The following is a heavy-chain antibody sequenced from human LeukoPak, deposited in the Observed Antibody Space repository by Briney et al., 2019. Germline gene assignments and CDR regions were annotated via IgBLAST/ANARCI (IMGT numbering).Heavy chain of an antibody. D-gene: IGHD3-10*01. V-gene: IGHV3-23*01. J-gene: IGHJ4*02. CDR3: AKGDEWFGVYYFDY. CDR1: GFTFSSYA. Sequence: GASLRLSCAASGFTFSSYAMSWVRQAPGKGLEWVSAISGSGGSAYYADSVKGRFAISRDNSKNTLYLQMNSLRAEDTAVYYCAKGDEWFGVYYFDYWGQGTLVTVSS. CDR2: ISGSGGSA.